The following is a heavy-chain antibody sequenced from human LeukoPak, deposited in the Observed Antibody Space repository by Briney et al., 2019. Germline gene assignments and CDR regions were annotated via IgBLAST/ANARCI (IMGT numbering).Heavy chain of an antibody. CDR3: AKGAYRPYYYDSSGYYYYFDY. CDR1: GFTFSSYS. D-gene: IGHD3-22*01. Sequence: GGSLRLSCAASGFTFSSYSMNWVRQAPGRGLEWVTFIRYDGSNKFYADSVKGRFTISRDNSKNTLYLQMNSLRAEDTAVYYCAKGAYRPYYYDSSGYYYYFDYWGQGTLVTVSS. CDR2: IRYDGSNK. J-gene: IGHJ4*02. V-gene: IGHV3-30*02.